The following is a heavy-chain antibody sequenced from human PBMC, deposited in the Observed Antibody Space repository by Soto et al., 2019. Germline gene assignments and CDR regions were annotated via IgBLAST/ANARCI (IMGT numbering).Heavy chain of an antibody. D-gene: IGHD6-19*01. V-gene: IGHV4-59*08. CDR3: ARVAGTWAFDI. J-gene: IGHJ3*02. CDR1: GGSINGYY. CDR2: VSCSGST. Sequence: PSETLSLTCNVSGGSINGYYWSWIRQPPGNGLEWIGYVSCSGSTNYNPSLKSRVTISVDTSKNQFSVKLSSVTAADTAVYYCARVAGTWAFDIWGQGTMVTVSS.